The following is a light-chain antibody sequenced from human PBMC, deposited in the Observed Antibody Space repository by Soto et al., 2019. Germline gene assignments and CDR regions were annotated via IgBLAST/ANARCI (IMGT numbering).Light chain of an antibody. V-gene: IGKV4-1*01. J-gene: IGKJ2*01. CDR1: QSVLYSSNNKNY. CDR3: QQYYSTPYT. CDR2: WAS. Sequence: DIVMTQSPDSLAVSLSERATINCKSSQSVLYSSNNKNYLAWYQQKPGHPPKLLIYWASTRESGVPDRFSGSGSGTDFTVTISSLQAEDVAVYYCQQYYSTPYTFGQGTKLEIK.